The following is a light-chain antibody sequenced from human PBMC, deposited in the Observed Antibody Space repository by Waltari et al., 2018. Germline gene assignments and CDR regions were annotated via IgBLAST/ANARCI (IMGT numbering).Light chain of an antibody. J-gene: IGLJ3*02. CDR2: DVN. CDR1: NNDVGAYNY. CDR3: TSFRSCASWV. Sequence: QSALTQPASVSGSPGQSIIISCAGTNNDVGAYNYVSWFQHHPGKAPKLIIHDVNKRPSWVSSRCSASKSDNTASLTISGLQAEDEANYYCTSFRSCASWVFGGGTTLTVL. V-gene: IGLV2-14*03.